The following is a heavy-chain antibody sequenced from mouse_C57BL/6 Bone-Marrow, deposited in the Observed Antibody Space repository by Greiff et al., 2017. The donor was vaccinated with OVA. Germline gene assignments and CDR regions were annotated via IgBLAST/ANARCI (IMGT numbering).Heavy chain of an antibody. CDR1: GYTFTSYW. V-gene: IGHV1-55*01. CDR2: IYPGSGST. D-gene: IGHD3-2*02. Sequence: QVQLQQPGAELVKPGASVKMSCKASGYTFTSYWITWVRQRPGQGLEWIGDIYPGSGSTNYNEKFKSKATLTVDTSSSTAYMQLSSLTSEDSAVYYCARRGQLRLRWAMDYWGQGTSVTVSS. CDR3: ARRGQLRLRWAMDY. J-gene: IGHJ4*01.